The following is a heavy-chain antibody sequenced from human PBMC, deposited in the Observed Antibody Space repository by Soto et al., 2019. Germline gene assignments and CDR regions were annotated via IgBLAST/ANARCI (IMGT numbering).Heavy chain of an antibody. CDR2: ISSSSSYI. J-gene: IGHJ6*02. Sequence: GGSLRLSCAASGFTFSSYSMNWVRQAPGKGLEWVSSISSSSSYIYYADSVKGRFTISRGNAKNSLYLQMNSLRAEDTAVYYCARDQGYCSSTSCYRYYYYGMDVWGQGTTVTVSS. V-gene: IGHV3-21*01. CDR1: GFTFSSYS. D-gene: IGHD2-2*01. CDR3: ARDQGYCSSTSCYRYYYYGMDV.